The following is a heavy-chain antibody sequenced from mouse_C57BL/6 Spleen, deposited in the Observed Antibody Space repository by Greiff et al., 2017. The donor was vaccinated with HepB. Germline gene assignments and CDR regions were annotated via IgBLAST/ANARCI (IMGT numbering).Heavy chain of an antibody. CDR3: ARWRLRQDFDY. Sequence: QVQLQQPGAELVKPGASVKLSCKASGYTFTSYWMQWVKQRPGQGLEWIGEIDPSDSYTNYNQKFKGKATLTVDTSSSTAYMQLSSLTSEDSAVYYCARWRLRQDFDYWGQGTTLTVSS. CDR1: GYTFTSYW. CDR2: IDPSDSYT. V-gene: IGHV1-50*01. D-gene: IGHD2-4*01. J-gene: IGHJ2*01.